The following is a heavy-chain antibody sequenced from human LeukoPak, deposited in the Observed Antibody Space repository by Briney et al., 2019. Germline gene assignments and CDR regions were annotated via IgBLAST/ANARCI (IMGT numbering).Heavy chain of an antibody. CDR2: IYQTGTT. V-gene: IGHV4-39*01. D-gene: IGHD6-25*01. J-gene: IGHJ4*02. CDR3: ARRRGSSSGGPFDY. Sequence: AETLSLTCSVSGGSINKVVYYWDWIPQPPGKALEWNGDIYQTGTTYYNPSFESRVTISADTSNNQVSLKMNAVTAADTAVYYCARRRGSSSGGPFDYWGRGTLVIVSS. CDR1: GGSINKVVYY.